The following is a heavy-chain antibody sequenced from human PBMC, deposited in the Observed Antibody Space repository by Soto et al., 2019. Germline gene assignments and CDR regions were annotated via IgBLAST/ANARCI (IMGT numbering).Heavy chain of an antibody. V-gene: IGHV3-9*01. CDR2: ISWNSGSI. J-gene: IGHJ4*02. Sequence: EVQLVESGGGLVQPGRSLRLSCAASGFTFDDYAMHWVRQAPGMGLEWVSGISWNSGSIGYADSVKGRFTISRDNAKNSLYLQMNSLRAEDTALYYCAKTWFGELLSPTPFDYWGQGTLVTVSS. CDR3: AKTWFGELLSPTPFDY. CDR1: GFTFDDYA. D-gene: IGHD3-10*01.